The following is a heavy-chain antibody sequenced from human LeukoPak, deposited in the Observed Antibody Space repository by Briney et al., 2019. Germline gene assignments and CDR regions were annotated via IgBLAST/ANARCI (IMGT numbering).Heavy chain of an antibody. D-gene: IGHD3-16*01. CDR2: ISYDGSNK. CDR1: GFTFRSYG. V-gene: IGHV3-30*18. CDR3: AKGGTYRDYFDY. J-gene: IGHJ4*02. Sequence: GGSLRLSCAASGFTFRSYGIHWVRQAPGKGLEWVTVISYDGSNKYYADSVKGRFTISRDNSKNTLYLQMNSLRAEDTAVYYCAKGGTYRDYFDYWGQGTLVTVSS.